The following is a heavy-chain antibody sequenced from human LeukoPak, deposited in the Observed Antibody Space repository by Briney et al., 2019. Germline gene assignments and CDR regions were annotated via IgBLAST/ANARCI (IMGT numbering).Heavy chain of an antibody. V-gene: IGHV4-59*01. J-gene: IGHJ6*03. Sequence: ETLSLTCTVSGGSISSYYWSWIRQPPGKGLEWIGYIYYSGSTNYKSSLKSRVTISVDTSKNQFSLKLSSVTAADTAVYYCARTTEGGYTYDYFYYYYMDVWGKGTTVTISS. D-gene: IGHD5-18*01. CDR3: ARTTEGGYTYDYFYYYYMDV. CDR1: GGSISSYY. CDR2: IYYSGST.